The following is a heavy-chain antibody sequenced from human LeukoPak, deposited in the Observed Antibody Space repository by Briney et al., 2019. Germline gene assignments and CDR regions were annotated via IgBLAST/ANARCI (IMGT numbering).Heavy chain of an antibody. D-gene: IGHD3-22*01. CDR2: ISYDGSNK. V-gene: IGHV3-30*18. J-gene: IGHJ4*02. CDR3: AKERYYDSSGLSNYFDY. Sequence: GGSLRLSCAASGFTFSSYGMYWVRQAPGKGLEWVAVISYDGSNKYYADSVKGRFTISRDNSKNTLYLQMNSLRAEDTAVYYCAKERYYDSSGLSNYFDYWGQGTLVTVSS. CDR1: GFTFSSYG.